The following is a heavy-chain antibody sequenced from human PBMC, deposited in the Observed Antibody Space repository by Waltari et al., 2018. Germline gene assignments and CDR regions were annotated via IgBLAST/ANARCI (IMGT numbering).Heavy chain of an antibody. D-gene: IGHD6-13*01. Sequence: EVQLVESGGGLIQPGGSLRLSCAASGFTVSSNYMSWVRQAPGKGLEWVSVIYSGGSTYYADSVKGRFTISRDNSKNTRYLQMNSLRAEDTAVYYCARDGQIAAAGTWDWGQGTLVTVSS. CDR3: ARDGQIAAAGTWD. CDR2: IYSGGST. CDR1: GFTVSSNY. V-gene: IGHV3-53*01. J-gene: IGHJ4*02.